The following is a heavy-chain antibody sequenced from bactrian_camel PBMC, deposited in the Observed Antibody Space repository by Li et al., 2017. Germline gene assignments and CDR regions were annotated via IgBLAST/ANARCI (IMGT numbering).Heavy chain of an antibody. J-gene: IGHJ4*01. CDR1: GYFYTAAC. V-gene: IGHV3S25*01. Sequence: VESGGDSVEAGGSLTLSCVMTGYFYTAACMAWFRQVPGKGREGVAALYTSGDRIYYSDSVEGRVAIWQDNAKNTIYLQINYLRPEDTAMYYCAADLLLMRPLDPSEYQYWGQGTQVTVS. CDR2: LYTSGDRI. CDR3: AADLLLMRPLDPSEYQY. D-gene: IGHD1*01.